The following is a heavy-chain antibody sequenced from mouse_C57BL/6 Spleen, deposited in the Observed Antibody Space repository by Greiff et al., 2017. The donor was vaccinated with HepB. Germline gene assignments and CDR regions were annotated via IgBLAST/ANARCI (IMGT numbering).Heavy chain of an antibody. CDR1: GFSLTSYG. V-gene: IGHV2-6*03. CDR2: IWSDGST. J-gene: IGHJ4*01. Sequence: QVQLKESGPGLVAPSQSLSITCTVSGFSLTSYGVHWVRQPPGKGLEWLVVIWSDGSTTYNSALKSRLSISKDNSKSQVFLKMNSLQTDDTAMYYCARGGNYPYYAMDYWGQGTSVTVSS. CDR3: ARGGNYPYYAMDY. D-gene: IGHD2-1*01.